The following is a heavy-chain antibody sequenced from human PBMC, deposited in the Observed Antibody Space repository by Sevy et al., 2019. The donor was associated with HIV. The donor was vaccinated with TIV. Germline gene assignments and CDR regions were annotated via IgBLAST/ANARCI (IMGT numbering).Heavy chain of an antibody. CDR3: ARKYYDILTGYYRFDS. Sequence: GESLKISCKGSGYSFTSYWIGWVRQMPGKGLEWMGIIYPGYSDTRYSPSFQGQVTITADKSICTAYLQWSSLKASDTAMYYCARKYYDILTGYYRFDSWGQGTLVTVSS. D-gene: IGHD3-9*01. V-gene: IGHV5-51*01. CDR1: GYSFTSYW. CDR2: IYPGYSDT. J-gene: IGHJ5*01.